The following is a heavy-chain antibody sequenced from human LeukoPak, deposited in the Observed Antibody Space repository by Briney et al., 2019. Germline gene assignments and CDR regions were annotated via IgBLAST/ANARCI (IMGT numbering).Heavy chain of an antibody. Sequence: GGSLRLSCAASGFTFSSYAMSWVRQAPGKGLEWVSAISGSGGSTYYTDSVKGRFTISRDNSKNTLYLQMNSLRAEDTAVYYCAKGTRLLRFLEWLLYFRYWGQGTLVTASS. J-gene: IGHJ4*02. D-gene: IGHD3-3*01. CDR3: AKGTRLLRFLEWLLYFRY. CDR1: GFTFSSYA. CDR2: ISGSGGST. V-gene: IGHV3-23*01.